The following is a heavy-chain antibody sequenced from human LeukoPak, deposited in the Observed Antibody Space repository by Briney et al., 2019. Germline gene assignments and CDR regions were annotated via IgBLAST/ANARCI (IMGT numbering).Heavy chain of an antibody. Sequence: PGGSLRLSCAASGFTFSSYWMSWVRQAPGKGLEWVANINQDGSEKYYVDSVKGRFTISRDNAKNSLYLQMNSLRAEDTAVYYCARDRLIDSSGYYGSYFDYWGQGTLVTVSS. D-gene: IGHD3-22*01. V-gene: IGHV3-7*01. J-gene: IGHJ4*02. CDR3: ARDRLIDSSGYYGSYFDY. CDR1: GFTFSSYW. CDR2: INQDGSEK.